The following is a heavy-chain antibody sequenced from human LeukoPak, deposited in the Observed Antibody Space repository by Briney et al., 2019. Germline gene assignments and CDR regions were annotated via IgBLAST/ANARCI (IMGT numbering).Heavy chain of an antibody. V-gene: IGHV3-43D*03. Sequence: PGGSLRLSCAASGFTFDDYAMHWVRQAPGKGLEWVSLISWDGGSTYCADSVKGRFTISRDNSKNSLYLQMNSLRAEDTALYYCAKDFGSESDSSGYYYGAFDIWGQGTMVTVSS. CDR2: ISWDGGST. D-gene: IGHD3-22*01. CDR1: GFTFDDYA. J-gene: IGHJ3*02. CDR3: AKDFGSESDSSGYYYGAFDI.